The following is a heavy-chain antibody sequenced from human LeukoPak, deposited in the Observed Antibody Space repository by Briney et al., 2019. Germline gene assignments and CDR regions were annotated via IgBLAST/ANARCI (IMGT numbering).Heavy chain of an antibody. Sequence: KPSETLSLTCTVSGYSISTGYYWDWIRQPPGKGLEWIGTFYHGGSTYYNPSLKSRVTISVDTSKNQFSLNLTSVTAADTAVYYCARGIVLMVYATFDYWGQGTLVTVSS. CDR2: FYHGGST. V-gene: IGHV4-38-2*02. CDR1: GYSISTGYY. D-gene: IGHD2-8*01. J-gene: IGHJ4*02. CDR3: ARGIVLMVYATFDY.